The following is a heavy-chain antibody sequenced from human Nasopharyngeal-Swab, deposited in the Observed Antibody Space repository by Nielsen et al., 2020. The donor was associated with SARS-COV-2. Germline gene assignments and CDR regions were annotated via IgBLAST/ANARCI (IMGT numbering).Heavy chain of an antibody. J-gene: IGHJ3*02. CDR1: GCSISCHY. CDR2: IYYSGST. Sequence: SETLSLTCTVSGCSISCHYWSWIRPLPGKGLEWIGYIYYSGSTNYNPSLKSRVTISVDTSKNQSSLKLSSVTAADTAVYYCRGITGTPGAFDIWGQGTMVTVSS. D-gene: IGHD1-20*01. V-gene: IGHV4-59*11. CDR3: RGITGTPGAFDI.